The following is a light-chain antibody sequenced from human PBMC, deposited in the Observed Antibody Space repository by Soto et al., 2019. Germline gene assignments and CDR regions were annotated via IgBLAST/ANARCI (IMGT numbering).Light chain of an antibody. V-gene: IGKV1-5*01. Sequence: DIQMTQSPSTLSASVGDRVTITCRASQSICSWLAWYQQKPGKAPKLLIYDASSLESGVPSRFSGSGSETDFTLTISSLHPDDFATYYCQQYNSYPWTVGQGTKVEIK. CDR1: QSICSW. CDR2: DAS. J-gene: IGKJ1*01. CDR3: QQYNSYPWT.